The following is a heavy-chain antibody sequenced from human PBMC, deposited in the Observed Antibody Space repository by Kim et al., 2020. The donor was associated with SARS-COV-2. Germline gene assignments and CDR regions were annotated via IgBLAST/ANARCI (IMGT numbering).Heavy chain of an antibody. J-gene: IGHJ6*02. D-gene: IGHD6-13*01. Sequence: SETLSLTCAVYGGSFSGYYWSWIRQPPGKGLEWIGEINHSGSTNYNPSLKSRVTISVDTSKNQFSLKLSSVTAADTAVYYCARGISSSWYGRNYYYYYGMDVWGQGTTVTVSS. V-gene: IGHV4-34*01. CDR1: GGSFSGYY. CDR2: INHSGST. CDR3: ARGISSSWYGRNYYYYYGMDV.